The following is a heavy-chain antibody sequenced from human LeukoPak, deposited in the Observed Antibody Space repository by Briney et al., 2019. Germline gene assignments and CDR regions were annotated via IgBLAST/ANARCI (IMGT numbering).Heavy chain of an antibody. Sequence: PSETLSLTCTVSGDSMNNNYWSWIRQPAGKGLEWIGRVHTTWNTNYNPSVKSRITMSLDTSRNQFSLKLTSVTAADSAVYYCARDYNTLTKSPQEFDYWGQGTLVTVSS. CDR3: ARDYNTLTKSPQEFDY. CDR1: GDSMNNNY. D-gene: IGHD3-9*01. V-gene: IGHV4-4*07. J-gene: IGHJ4*02. CDR2: VHTTWNT.